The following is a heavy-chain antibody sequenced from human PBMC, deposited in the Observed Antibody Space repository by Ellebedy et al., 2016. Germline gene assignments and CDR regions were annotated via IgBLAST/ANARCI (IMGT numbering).Heavy chain of an antibody. J-gene: IGHJ4*02. V-gene: IGHV1-18*01. CDR1: GYTFTSYG. Sequence: ASVKVSCKASGYTFTSYGISWVRQAPGQGLEWMGWISAYNGNTNYAQKLQGRVNMTTDTSTSTAYMELRSLRSDDTAVYYCARDSWEYCSGGSCYPVGIDYWGQGTLVTVSS. CDR2: ISAYNGNT. CDR3: ARDSWEYCSGGSCYPVGIDY. D-gene: IGHD2-15*01.